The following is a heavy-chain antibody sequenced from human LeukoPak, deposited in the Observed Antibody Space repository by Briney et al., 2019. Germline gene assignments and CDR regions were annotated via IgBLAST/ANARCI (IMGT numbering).Heavy chain of an antibody. Sequence: SETLSLTSTVSGGSISSYYWSWIRQPPGKGLEWIGYIYYSGSTNYNPSLKSRVTISVDTSKNQFSLKLSSVTAADTAVYYCARNEDSYNSSWSWFDPWGQGTLVTVSS. D-gene: IGHD6-13*01. CDR2: IYYSGST. V-gene: IGHV4-59*01. J-gene: IGHJ5*02. CDR3: ARNEDSYNSSWSWFDP. CDR1: GGSISSYY.